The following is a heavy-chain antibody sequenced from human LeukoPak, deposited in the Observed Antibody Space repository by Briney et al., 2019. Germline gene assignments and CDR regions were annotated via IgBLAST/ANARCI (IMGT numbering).Heavy chain of an antibody. V-gene: IGHV3-21*01. Sequence: GGSLRLSCAASGFTFSSYSMNWVRQVPGKGLEWVSSISSSSSYIYYADSVKGRFTISRDNAKNSLYLQMNSLRAEDTAVYFCARDPGYCSSTSCYSSGGSFDYWGQGTLVTVSS. CDR2: ISSSSSYI. D-gene: IGHD2-2*01. CDR3: ARDPGYCSSTSCYSSGGSFDY. CDR1: GFTFSSYS. J-gene: IGHJ4*02.